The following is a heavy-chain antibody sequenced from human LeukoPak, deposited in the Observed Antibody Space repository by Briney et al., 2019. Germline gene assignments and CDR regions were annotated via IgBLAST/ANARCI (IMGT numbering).Heavy chain of an antibody. D-gene: IGHD6-6*01. CDR3: ARAYSSSFLGP. CDR2: IYHSGSI. CDR1: GYSISSGYY. Sequence: SETLSLTCAVSGYSISSGYYWGWIRQPPGKGLEWIGSIYHSGSIYYNPSLKSRVTISVDTSKNQFSLKLSSVTAADTAVYYCARAYSSSFLGPWGQGTLVTVSS. J-gene: IGHJ5*02. V-gene: IGHV4-38-2*01.